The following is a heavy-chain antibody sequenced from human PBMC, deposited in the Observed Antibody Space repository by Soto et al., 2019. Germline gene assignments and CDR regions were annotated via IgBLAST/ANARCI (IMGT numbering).Heavy chain of an antibody. CDR3: AKPTGAVIPFGS. D-gene: IGHD2-21*01. J-gene: IGHJ4*02. CDR1: GFIFSSDG. CDR2: ISYDGRVT. Sequence: QVKLVESGGGVVQPGGSLRLSCTTSGFIFSSDGMHWVRQAPGKGLEWVAVISYDGRVTYYGDSVKGRYIISRDNPKRTVAPPVNGLSLEDTVLDYCAKPTGAVIPFGSWGQATLVSVSS. V-gene: IGHV3-30*18.